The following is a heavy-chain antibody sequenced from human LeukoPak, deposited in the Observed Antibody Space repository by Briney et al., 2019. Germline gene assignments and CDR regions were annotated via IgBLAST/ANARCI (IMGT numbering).Heavy chain of an antibody. CDR3: ARGSVTGYCYYYYGMDV. J-gene: IGHJ6*02. Sequence: ASVTVSCTASGGTFTSYTISWVRQAPGQGREWMGGIIPILGIANYTQKFQGRVTITADKSTSTAYMELSSLRSEDTAVYYCARGSVTGYCYYYYGMDVWGQGTTVTVSS. D-gene: IGHD3-10*01. CDR1: GGTFTSYT. CDR2: IIPILGIA. V-gene: IGHV1-69*10.